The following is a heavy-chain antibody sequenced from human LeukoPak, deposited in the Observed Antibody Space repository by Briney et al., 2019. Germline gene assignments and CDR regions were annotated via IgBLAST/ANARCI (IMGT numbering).Heavy chain of an antibody. J-gene: IGHJ2*01. D-gene: IGHD2-21*02. CDR1: GFTFSRYG. CDR3: VKETLVNCGGDCYYEYFDL. Sequence: QPGGSLRLSCEASGFTFSRYGMHWVRQAPGKGLEWVAVISYDGVIQYYGNSAKGRFTISRDNSKTTLYLQMDSLRPEDTALYYCVKETLVNCGGDCYYEYFDLWGRGTLVTVSS. CDR2: ISYDGVIQ. V-gene: IGHV3-30*18.